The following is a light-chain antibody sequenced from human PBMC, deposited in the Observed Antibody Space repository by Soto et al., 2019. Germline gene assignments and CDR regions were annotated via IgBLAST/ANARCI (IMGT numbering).Light chain of an antibody. CDR1: SSNIASNT. CDR3: AAWDDSLNAVL. CDR2: SDN. J-gene: IGLJ3*02. V-gene: IGLV1-44*01. Sequence: QAVVTQPPSASGTPGQRVTISCSGSSSNIASNTVNWYEQIPGAAPKLLIHSDNQRPSGVPDRFSGSKSGTSASLAIGGLQSEDEATYYCAAWDDSLNAVLFGGGTKLTVL.